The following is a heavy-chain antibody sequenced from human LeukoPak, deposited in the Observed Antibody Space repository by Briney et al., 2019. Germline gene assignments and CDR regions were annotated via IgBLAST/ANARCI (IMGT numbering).Heavy chain of an antibody. D-gene: IGHD2/OR15-2a*01. Sequence: GGSLRLSCSASGFTFSSFAMHWVRQAPGKGLEYVADISRNGGGTYYADSVKGRFTISRDNSKNTLYLQMSSLRAEETAVYLSVKDLRSVFMGVLSRYLSYWGQGTLVTVSS. CDR1: GFTFSSFA. J-gene: IGHJ4*02. V-gene: IGHV3-64D*09. CDR3: VKDLRSVFMGVLSRYLSY. CDR2: ISRNGGGT.